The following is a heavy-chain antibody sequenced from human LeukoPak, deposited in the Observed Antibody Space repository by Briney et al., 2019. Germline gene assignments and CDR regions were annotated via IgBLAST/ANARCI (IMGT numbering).Heavy chain of an antibody. J-gene: IGHJ3*02. CDR3: ATPRSKDAFDI. V-gene: IGHV1-24*01. Sequence: ASVTVACKVSGYTLTELSMHWVRQAPGKELEWMGGFDPEDGETIYAQKFQGRVTMTEDTSTDTAYIELSSLRSEDTAVYYCATPRSKDAFDIWGQGTMVTVTS. CDR2: FDPEDGET. CDR1: GYTLTELS.